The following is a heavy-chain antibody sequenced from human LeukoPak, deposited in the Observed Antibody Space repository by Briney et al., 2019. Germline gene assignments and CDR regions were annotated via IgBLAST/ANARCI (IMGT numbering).Heavy chain of an antibody. Sequence: PGRSLRLSCAVSGLMFEDYAMHWVRQAPGKGLEWVSGITWNSDTIDYADSVKGRFTVSRDNAKTSLYLQMNNLKPEDTALYYCAKSMSRNLYYYYGLDVWGQGTTVTVSS. CDR1: GLMFEDYA. CDR3: AKSMSRNLYYYYGLDV. V-gene: IGHV3-9*01. D-gene: IGHD6-13*01. J-gene: IGHJ6*02. CDR2: ITWNSDTI.